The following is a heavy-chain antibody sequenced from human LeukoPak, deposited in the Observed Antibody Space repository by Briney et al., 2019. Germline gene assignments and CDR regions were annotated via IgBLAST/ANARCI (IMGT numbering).Heavy chain of an antibody. J-gene: IGHJ4*02. V-gene: IGHV1-18*01. D-gene: IGHD5-18*01. CDR2: ISAYNGNT. CDR1: GYTFTNYG. CDR3: ARALTTTMAPG. Sequence: GASVKVSFKASGYTFTNYGISWVRQAPGQGLEWMGWISAYNGNTNYAQKLQGRVTMTTDTSTSTAYMELKSLRSDDTAVYYCARALTTTMAPGGGQGTLVTVSS.